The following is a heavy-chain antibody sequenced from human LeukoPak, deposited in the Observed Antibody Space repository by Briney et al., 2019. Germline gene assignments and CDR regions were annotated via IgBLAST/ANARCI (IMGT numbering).Heavy chain of an antibody. J-gene: IGHJ2*01. CDR3: ARRGTIFRPESL. CDR2: IYSTGRH. Sequence: SETLSLTRTVCGGFISCSSYHWSWIRRPPREGLEWIGYIYSTGRHVYHRSLKSRVTISVDTSKSHLSLNLSSVTAADTAVYYCARRGTIFRPESLWGRGTLVTVSS. CDR1: GGFISCSSYH. V-gene: IGHV4-61*05. D-gene: IGHD3-3*01.